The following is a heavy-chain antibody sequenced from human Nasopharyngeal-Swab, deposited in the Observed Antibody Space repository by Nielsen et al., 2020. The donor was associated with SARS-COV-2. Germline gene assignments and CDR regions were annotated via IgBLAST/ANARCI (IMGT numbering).Heavy chain of an antibody. CDR3: ATHPRGQLDPFDY. CDR1: GGSFSGYY. V-gene: IGHV4-34*01. CDR2: INHSGST. Sequence: SETLSLTCAVYGGSFSGYYWSWIRQPPGKGLEWIGEINHSGSTNYNPSLKSRVTISVDTSKNQFSLNLNSVTAADTAVYYCATHPRGQLDPFDYWGQGSLVTVSS. D-gene: IGHD6-13*01. J-gene: IGHJ4*02.